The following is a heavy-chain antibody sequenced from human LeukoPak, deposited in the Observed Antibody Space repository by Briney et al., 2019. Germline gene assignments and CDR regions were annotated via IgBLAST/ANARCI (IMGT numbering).Heavy chain of an antibody. D-gene: IGHD2-15*01. V-gene: IGHV1-18*01. Sequence: ASVKVSCKASGYTFTSYGISWVRQAPGQGLEWMGWISAYNGNTNYAQKFQGRVTITADKSTSTAYMELSSLRSEDTAVYYCARDVVVVAARVWYFDYWGQGTLVTVSS. CDR3: ARDVVVVAARVWYFDY. CDR2: ISAYNGNT. J-gene: IGHJ4*02. CDR1: GYTFTSYG.